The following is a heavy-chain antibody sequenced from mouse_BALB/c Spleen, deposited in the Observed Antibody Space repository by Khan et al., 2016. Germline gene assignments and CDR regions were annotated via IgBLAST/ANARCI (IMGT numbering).Heavy chain of an antibody. J-gene: IGHJ3*01. CDR3: AIRHGSSYGFAY. Sequence: QVRLQQSGAELVRPGASVKLSCKASGYTFTSYWMNWVKQRPEQGLEWIGRIDPYDSETHYNQTFKDKAILTVDKSSSTAYMQLRSLTSEDSAVYYCAIRHGSSYGFAYWGQGTLVTVSA. CDR1: GYTFTSYW. CDR2: IDPYDSET. V-gene: IGHV1-74*01. D-gene: IGHD1-1*01.